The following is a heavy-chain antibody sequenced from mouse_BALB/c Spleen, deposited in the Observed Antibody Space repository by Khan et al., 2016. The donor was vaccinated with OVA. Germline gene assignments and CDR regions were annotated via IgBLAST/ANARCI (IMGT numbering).Heavy chain of an antibody. CDR3: ARSAI. Sequence: VQLKQSGGGIVQPGGSLKCSCAASRFTISSSGMPSVHQTPDKRLELVATIDSNGGSTEYPDSVKRRFPISGDNANNAPYLQLRSLKSEDTAMYYCARSAIWGQGTTLTVSS. CDR1: RFTISSSG. D-gene: IGHD2-12*01. V-gene: IGHV5-6-3*01. J-gene: IGHJ2*01. CDR2: IDSNGGST.